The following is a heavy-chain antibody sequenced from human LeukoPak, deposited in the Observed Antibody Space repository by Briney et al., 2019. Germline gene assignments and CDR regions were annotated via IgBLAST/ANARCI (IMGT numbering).Heavy chain of an antibody. CDR2: IYSGGST. V-gene: IGHV3-66*04. D-gene: IGHD4-4*01. CDR1: GFTVSSNY. Sequence: PGGSLRLSCAASGFTVSSNYMSWVRQAPGKGLEWVSVIYSGGSTYYADSVKGRFTISRDNSKNTLYLQMNSLRAEDTAVYYCARHLNRRQYYFDYWGQGTLVTVSS. J-gene: IGHJ4*02. CDR3: ARHLNRRQYYFDY.